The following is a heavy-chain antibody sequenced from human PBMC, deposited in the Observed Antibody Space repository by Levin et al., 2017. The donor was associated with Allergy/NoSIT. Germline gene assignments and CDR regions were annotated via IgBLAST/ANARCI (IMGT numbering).Heavy chain of an antibody. CDR1: GGSFSGYY. D-gene: IGHD3-10*01. CDR3: AGGDYHGSTSYLAY. Sequence: RPSETLSLTCAVSGGSFSGYYWSWIRQPPGKGLEWIGEINHIGTTNYNPSLKSRVTISLDTSKNQFSLKLNSVTAADTAVYYCAGGDYHGSTSYLAYWGQGTLLIVSS. V-gene: IGHV4-34*01. J-gene: IGHJ4*02. CDR2: INHIGTT.